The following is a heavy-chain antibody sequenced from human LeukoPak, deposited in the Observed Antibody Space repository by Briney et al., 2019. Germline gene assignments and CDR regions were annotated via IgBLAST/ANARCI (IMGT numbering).Heavy chain of an antibody. Sequence: SLRLSCTASGFTFGDYAMSWFRQAPGKGLQGGGVIRSKAYGGTTEYAASVKGRFTISRDDSKSIAYLQMNSLKTEDTAVYYCTRVDDSSGYSPAHFDYWGQGTLVTVSS. CDR2: IRSKAYGGTT. J-gene: IGHJ4*02. CDR3: TRVDDSSGYSPAHFDY. D-gene: IGHD3-22*01. V-gene: IGHV3-49*03. CDR1: GFTFGDYA.